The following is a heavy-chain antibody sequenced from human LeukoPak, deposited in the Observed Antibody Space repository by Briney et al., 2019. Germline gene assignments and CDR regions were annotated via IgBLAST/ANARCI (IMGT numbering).Heavy chain of an antibody. CDR3: AALWFGEAQYFQH. CDR2: IHSGGST. CDR1: GFTVSSNY. V-gene: IGHV3-53*01. Sequence: GGSLRLSCAASGFTVSSNYMSWVRQAPGKGLEWVSVIHSGGSTYYADSVRGRFTISRDNSKNTMYLQMNSLRAEDTAVYYCAALWFGEAQYFQHWGQGTLVTVSS. D-gene: IGHD3-10*01. J-gene: IGHJ1*01.